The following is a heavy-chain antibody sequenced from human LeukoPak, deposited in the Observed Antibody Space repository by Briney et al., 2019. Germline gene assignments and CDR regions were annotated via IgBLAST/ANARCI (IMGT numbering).Heavy chain of an antibody. Sequence: SETLSLTCTVSGGSIRSSYYYWSWIRQHPGKGLEWIGYIYYSGSTYYNPSLKSRVTISVDTSKNQFSLKLSSVTAADTAVYYCARGIDTAMVTWEKDYYGSSGYHYFDYWGQGTLVTVSS. CDR2: IYYSGST. J-gene: IGHJ4*02. CDR1: GGSIRSSYYY. CDR3: ARGIDTAMVTWEKDYYGSSGYHYFDY. V-gene: IGHV4-31*03. D-gene: IGHD3-22*01.